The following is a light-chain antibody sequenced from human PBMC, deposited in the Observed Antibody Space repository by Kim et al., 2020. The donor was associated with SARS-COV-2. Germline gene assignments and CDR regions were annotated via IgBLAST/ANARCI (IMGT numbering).Light chain of an antibody. Sequence: LSVSPGERATLSCRASQSVSSNLAWYQQKPGQTPRLLIYGASTRATGIPARFSGSGSGTEFTLTISSLQSEDFALYYCQQYNNWYTFGQGTKLEI. CDR3: QQYNNWYT. J-gene: IGKJ2*01. CDR1: QSVSSN. V-gene: IGKV3-15*01. CDR2: GAS.